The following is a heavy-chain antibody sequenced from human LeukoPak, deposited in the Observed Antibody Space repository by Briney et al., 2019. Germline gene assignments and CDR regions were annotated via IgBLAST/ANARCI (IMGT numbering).Heavy chain of an antibody. CDR1: GFIFNNYG. D-gene: IGHD3-22*01. V-gene: IGHV3-23*01. CDR3: AKGSSGYFVDL. Sequence: PGGSLRLSCAASGFIFNNYGLIWVRQAPGKGLKWASAISNDGGGTNYADFVKGRFTISRDNSKNTLFLQMNSLRAEDTALYYCAKGSSGYFVDLWGQGTLVTVSS. CDR2: ISNDGGGT. J-gene: IGHJ5*02.